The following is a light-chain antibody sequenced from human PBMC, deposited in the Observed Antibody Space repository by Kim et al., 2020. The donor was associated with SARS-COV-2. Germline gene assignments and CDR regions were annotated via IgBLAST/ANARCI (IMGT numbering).Light chain of an antibody. J-gene: IGLJ2*01. Sequence: GQSIPLPCTGTSRDVGGYNYVVWYQQHPGKAPKLMIYDVSNRPSVVSNPCSGSKSGDTASLTISGLQAEDEADYYCSSYTSSSTKVFGGGTQLTVL. V-gene: IGLV2-14*03. CDR3: SSYTSSSTKV. CDR2: DVS. CDR1: SRDVGGYNY.